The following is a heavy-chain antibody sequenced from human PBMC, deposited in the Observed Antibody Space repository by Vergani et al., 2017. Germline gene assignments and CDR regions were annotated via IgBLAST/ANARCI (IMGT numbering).Heavy chain of an antibody. D-gene: IGHD2-8*01. Sequence: EVQLVESGGDLVQPGGSLRLTCVASGFTFSSYNMNWVRQSPGKGLEWISSISSGSGTIRYADSVMGRFTLSRDNAKNSLYLQMNNLRAADTAVYYCARQSRDVFCTNGVCPLGYWGQGALVTVSS. CDR3: ARQSRDVFCTNGVCPLGY. J-gene: IGHJ4*02. V-gene: IGHV3-48*01. CDR1: GFTFSSYN. CDR2: ISSGSGTI.